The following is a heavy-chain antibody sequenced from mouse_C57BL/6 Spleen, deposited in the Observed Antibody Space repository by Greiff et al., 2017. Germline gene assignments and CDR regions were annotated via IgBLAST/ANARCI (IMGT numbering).Heavy chain of an antibody. CDR1: GFTFSSYA. D-gene: IGHD2-4*01. J-gene: IGHJ4*01. V-gene: IGHV5-4*01. CDR3: ARDDSMAS. Sequence: EVKLVESGGGLVKPGGSLKLSCAASGFTFSSYAMSWVRQTPEKRLEWVATISDGGSYTYYPDNVKGRFTISRDNAKNNLYLQMSHLKSEDTAMYSCARDDSMASWGQGTSVTVSS. CDR2: ISDGGSYT.